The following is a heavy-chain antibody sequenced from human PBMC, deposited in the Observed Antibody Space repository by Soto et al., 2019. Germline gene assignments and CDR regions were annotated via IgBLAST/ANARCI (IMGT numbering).Heavy chain of an antibody. CDR1: GGSISSSSYY. D-gene: IGHD6-13*01. CDR3: ARGSTGCSSGWYRY. CDR2: IYYSGST. V-gene: IGHV4-39*01. Sequence: SETLSLTCTVSGGSISSSSYYWGWIRQPPGKGLEWIGSIYYSGSTYYNPSLKSRVTISVDTSKNQFSLKLSSVTAADTAVYYCARGSTGCSSGWYRYWGQGTLVTVSS. J-gene: IGHJ4*02.